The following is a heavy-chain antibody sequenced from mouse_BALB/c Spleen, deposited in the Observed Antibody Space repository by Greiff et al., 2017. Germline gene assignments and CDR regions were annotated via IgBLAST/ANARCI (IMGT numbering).Heavy chain of an antibody. D-gene: IGHD2-1*01. V-gene: IGHV2-6-4*01. CDR1: GFSLSRYS. CDR3: ARKGSYGNRYAMDY. Sequence: VKLMESGPGLVAPSQSLSITCTVSGFSLSRYSVHWVRQPPGKGLEWLGMIWGGGSTDYNSALKSRLSISKDNSKSQVFLKMNSLQTDDTAMYYCARKGSYGNRYAMDYWGQGTSVTVSS. J-gene: IGHJ4*01. CDR2: IWGGGST.